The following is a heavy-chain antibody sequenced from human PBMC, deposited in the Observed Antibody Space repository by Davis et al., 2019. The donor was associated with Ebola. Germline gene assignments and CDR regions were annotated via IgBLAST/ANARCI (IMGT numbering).Heavy chain of an antibody. CDR3: ARDMWILWFGELWG. Sequence: ASVKVSCKASGYTFTSYGISWVRQAPGQGLEWMGWISAYNGNTNYAQKLQGRVTMTTDKSTSTAYMELRSLSSDDTAVYYCARDMWILWFGELWGWGQGTLVTVSS. D-gene: IGHD3-10*01. V-gene: IGHV1-18*01. J-gene: IGHJ4*02. CDR1: GYTFTSYG. CDR2: ISAYNGNT.